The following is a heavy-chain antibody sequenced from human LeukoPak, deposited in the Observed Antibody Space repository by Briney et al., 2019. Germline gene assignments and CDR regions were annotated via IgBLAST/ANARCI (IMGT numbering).Heavy chain of an antibody. CDR3: ARDPDDYGDY. V-gene: IGHV3-23*01. D-gene: IGHD1-14*01. CDR2: ISGSGGST. CDR1: EFTFSSYA. Sequence: GGSLRLSCAASEFTFSSYAMSWVRQAPGKGLEWVSVISGSGGSTYYADSVKGRFTISRDNSKNTLYLQMNSLRAEDTAVYYCARDPDDYGDYWGQGTLVTVSS. J-gene: IGHJ4*02.